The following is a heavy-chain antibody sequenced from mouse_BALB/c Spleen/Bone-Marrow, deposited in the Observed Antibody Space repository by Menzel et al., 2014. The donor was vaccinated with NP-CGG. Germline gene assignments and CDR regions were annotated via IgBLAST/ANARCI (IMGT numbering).Heavy chain of an antibody. D-gene: IGHD1-1*01. V-gene: IGHV1-4*02. CDR1: GYTFTTYT. Sequence: VQLQQSAAELARPGASVKMSCKTSGYTFTTYTVHWIKQRPGQGLEWIGYINPRSGYTDYNQNLKDKTTLTADKSSSTAYMQLSSLTSEDSAVYYCAREDTITVYFDYWGQGTTLTVSS. CDR2: INPRSGYT. CDR3: AREDTITVYFDY. J-gene: IGHJ2*01.